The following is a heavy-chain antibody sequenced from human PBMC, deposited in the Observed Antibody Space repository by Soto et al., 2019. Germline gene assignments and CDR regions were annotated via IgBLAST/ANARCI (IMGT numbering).Heavy chain of an antibody. CDR3: AKTANGWFSAFDI. V-gene: IGHV3-23*01. D-gene: IGHD6-19*01. CDR1: GVTFSSYA. Sequence: GGSLRLSCAASGVTFSSYAMSWVRQAPGKGLEWVSAISGSGGTTYYADSVKGRFTFSRDNSKNTLYLQMNSLRAEDTAVYYCAKTANGWFSAFDIWGQGTMVTVSS. J-gene: IGHJ3*02. CDR2: ISGSGGTT.